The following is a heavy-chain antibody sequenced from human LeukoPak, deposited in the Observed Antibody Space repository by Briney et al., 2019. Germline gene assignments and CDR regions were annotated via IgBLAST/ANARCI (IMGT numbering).Heavy chain of an antibody. V-gene: IGHV3-7*01. Sequence: GGSLRLSCAASGFTFSSYWMTWVRQAPGKGLEWVANIKEDGTEKNYVDSVKGRFTISRDNAKNSLYLQMNSLRPEDTAVYYCTRARYSDYWGQGTLVPVSS. D-gene: IGHD1-26*01. CDR1: GFTFSSYW. J-gene: IGHJ4*02. CDR2: IKEDGTEK. CDR3: TRARYSDY.